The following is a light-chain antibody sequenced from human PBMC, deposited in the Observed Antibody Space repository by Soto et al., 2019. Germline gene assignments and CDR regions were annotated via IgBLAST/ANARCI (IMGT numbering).Light chain of an antibody. J-gene: IGKJ5*01. CDR1: QSVTSY. V-gene: IGKV3-11*01. CDR3: QHRYNWPFT. CDR2: DAS. Sequence: EIVLTQYPATLSLSPGERATLSCRASQSVTSYLVWYQQKPGQAPRLLIYDASNRATGIPARFTGSGSGTDFTLTISSLEPEDFAVYYCQHRYNWPFTFGQGTRLEI.